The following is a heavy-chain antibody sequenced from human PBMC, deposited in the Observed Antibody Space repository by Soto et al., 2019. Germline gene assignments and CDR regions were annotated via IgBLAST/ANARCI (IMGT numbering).Heavy chain of an antibody. V-gene: IGHV3-7*03. Sequence: PGGSLRLSCAASGFTFSSYWISWVRQAPGKGLEWVANIKQDGIEKYYVDSVKGRFTISRDNAKNSLYLQMNSLRAEDTAVYYYLREWPPAAHSNYALDEWFDPLGQGTLVTVSS. CDR2: IKQDGIEK. D-gene: IGHD4-4*01. CDR1: GFTFSSYW. J-gene: IGHJ5*02. CDR3: LREWPPAAHSNYALDEWFDP.